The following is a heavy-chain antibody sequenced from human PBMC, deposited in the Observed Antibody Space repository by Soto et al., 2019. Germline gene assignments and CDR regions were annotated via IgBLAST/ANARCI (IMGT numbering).Heavy chain of an antibody. J-gene: IGHJ4*02. D-gene: IGHD4-17*01. CDR2: IWYDGSNK. CDR3: ARDSIYAIDY. V-gene: IGHV3-33*01. CDR1: GFTFSSYG. Sequence: QVQLVESGGGVVQPGRSLRLSCAASGFTFSSYGMHWVRQAPGKGLEWVAVIWYDGSNKYYADSVKGRFTISRDNYKNTLYLQMNSLRAEDTAVYYCARDSIYAIDYWGQGTLVTVSS.